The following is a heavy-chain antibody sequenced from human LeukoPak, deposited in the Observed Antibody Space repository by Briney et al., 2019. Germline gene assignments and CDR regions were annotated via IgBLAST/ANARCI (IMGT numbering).Heavy chain of an antibody. V-gene: IGHV1-46*01. Sequence: ASVKVSCKASGYTFTSYWIQWVRQAPGQGLEWMGLINPDGGSTAYAHRFQGRVIMTRDTSTSTAYMDLSSLRSEDTAVYHCVRAPRNSSTMLDFWGQGTLVTISS. CDR2: INPDGGST. J-gene: IGHJ4*02. CDR3: VRAPRNSSTMLDF. D-gene: IGHD6-13*01. CDR1: GYTFTSYW.